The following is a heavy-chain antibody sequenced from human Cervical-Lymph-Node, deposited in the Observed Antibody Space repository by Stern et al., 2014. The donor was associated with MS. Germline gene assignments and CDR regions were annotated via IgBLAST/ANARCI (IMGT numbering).Heavy chain of an antibody. CDR3: AAINDYYDSSGYDAFDI. Sequence: QLGQSGPEVKKPGTSVKVSCKASGFTFTSSAVQWVRQARGQRLEWIGWIVGGSGNTNYAQKFQERVTITRDMSTSTAYMELSSLRSEDTAVYYCAAINDYYDSSGYDAFDIWGQGTMVTVSS. J-gene: IGHJ3*02. V-gene: IGHV1-58*01. CDR2: IVGGSGNT. CDR1: GFTFTSSA. D-gene: IGHD3-22*01.